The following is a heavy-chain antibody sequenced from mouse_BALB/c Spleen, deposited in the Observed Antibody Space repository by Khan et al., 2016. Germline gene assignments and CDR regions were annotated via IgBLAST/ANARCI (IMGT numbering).Heavy chain of an antibody. Sequence: QIQLVQSGPGLVQPSQSLSITCTVSGFSLTSYGVHWVRQSPGKGLEWLGVIWSGGSTDYNAAFISRLSISKDNSKSQVFFKMNSLQADDTAIYYCARNERDFYFDYWGQGTTLTVSS. CDR1: GFSLTSYG. J-gene: IGHJ2*01. CDR2: IWSGGST. D-gene: IGHD3-3*01. CDR3: ARNERDFYFDY. V-gene: IGHV2-4-1*01.